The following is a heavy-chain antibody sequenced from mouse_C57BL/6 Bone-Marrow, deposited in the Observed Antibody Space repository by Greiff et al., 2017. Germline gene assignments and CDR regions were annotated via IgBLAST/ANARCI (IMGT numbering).Heavy chain of an antibody. CDR2: IYPRDGST. J-gene: IGHJ2*01. CDR3: ARNYGSNY. Sequence: VKLQESGPELVKPGASVKLSCKASGYTFTSYDINWVKQRPGQGLEWIGWIYPRDGSTKYNEKFKGKAKLTVDASSRTAYMELHSLTSEASAVYSGARNYGSNYWGQGTTLTVSA. D-gene: IGHD1-1*01. CDR1: GYTFTSYD. V-gene: IGHV1-85*01.